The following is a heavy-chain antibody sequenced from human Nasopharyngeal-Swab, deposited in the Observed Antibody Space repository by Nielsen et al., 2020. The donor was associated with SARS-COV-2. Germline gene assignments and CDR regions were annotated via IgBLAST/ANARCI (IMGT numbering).Heavy chain of an antibody. CDR2: ISYDGSNK. Sequence: WIRQPPGKGLEWVAVISYDGSNKYYADSVKGRFTISRDNSKNTLYLQMNSLRAEDTAVYYCASLGDSSSYYYRIDGYAHDAHDAFDIWGQGTMVTVSS. V-gene: IGHV3-30-3*01. CDR3: ASLGDSSSYYYRIDGYAHDAHDAFDI. J-gene: IGHJ3*02. D-gene: IGHD3-22*01.